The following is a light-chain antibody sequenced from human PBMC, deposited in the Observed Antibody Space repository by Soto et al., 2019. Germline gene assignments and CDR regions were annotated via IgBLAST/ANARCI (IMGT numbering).Light chain of an antibody. CDR1: QDISNY. V-gene: IGKV1-27*01. J-gene: IGKJ1*01. CDR2: AAS. Sequence: DIQMTQSPSSLSASVGDRVTITCRAAQDISNYLAWYQQKPGKVPKLLIYAASTLQSGVPSRFRGSGSGTDFTLTISSLQPEDVATYYCQKYNSAPTWTFGQGPRWKSN. CDR3: QKYNSAPTWT.